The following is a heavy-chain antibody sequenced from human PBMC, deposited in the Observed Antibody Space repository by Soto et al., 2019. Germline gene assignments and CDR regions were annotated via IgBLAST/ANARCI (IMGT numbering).Heavy chain of an antibody. CDR2: IQSGGST. CDR1: GFTVSTKY. CDR3: TRDDVDCDGVGCYGVPMDG. Sequence: EVHLVESGGGLVQPGGSLRLSCAASGFTVSTKYMSWVRQAPGKGLEWVSLIQSGGSTYYAGSVEGRFTISRDNSENMLFLQMTSLRVEDTAMYYCTRDDVDCDGVGCYGVPMDGWGKGTTVTVSA. D-gene: IGHD2-15*01. J-gene: IGHJ6*04. V-gene: IGHV3-66*01.